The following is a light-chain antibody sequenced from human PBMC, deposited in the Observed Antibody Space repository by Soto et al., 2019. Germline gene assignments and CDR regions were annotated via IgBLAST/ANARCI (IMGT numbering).Light chain of an antibody. CDR1: QRVSSSY. Sequence: EIVLTQSPGTLSLSPGERATLSCRASQRVSSSYLGWYQQKPGQAPRLLIYGASSRATGIPDRFSGSGSGTDFTLTISRLEPEDFAVYYCPQYGSSLWTFGQGTKVEIK. CDR3: PQYGSSLWT. J-gene: IGKJ1*01. CDR2: GAS. V-gene: IGKV3-20*01.